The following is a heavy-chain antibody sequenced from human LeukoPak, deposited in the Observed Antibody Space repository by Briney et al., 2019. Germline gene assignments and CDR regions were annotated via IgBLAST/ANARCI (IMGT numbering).Heavy chain of an antibody. CDR2: FDPEDGET. D-gene: IGHD2-21*01. CDR1: GYTLTELS. Sequence: ASVKVSCKVSGYTLTELSMHWVRQAPGKGLEWMGGFDPEDGETIYAQKFQGRVTMTEDTSTDTAYMELSSLRSEDTAVYYCATVIRVIVAFDYWGQGTLVTVSS. V-gene: IGHV1-24*01. CDR3: ATVIRVIVAFDY. J-gene: IGHJ4*02.